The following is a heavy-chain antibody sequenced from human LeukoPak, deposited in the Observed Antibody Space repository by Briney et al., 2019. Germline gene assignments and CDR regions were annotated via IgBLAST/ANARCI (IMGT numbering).Heavy chain of an antibody. D-gene: IGHD6-19*01. Sequence: SVKVSCKASGGTFSSYAISWVRQAPGQGLEWMGRIIPILGIANYAQKFQGRVTITADTSTSTAYMELRSLRSDDTAVYYCARDNQWLGPGYYYGMDVWGQGTTVTVSS. J-gene: IGHJ6*02. CDR1: GGTFSSYA. V-gene: IGHV1-69*04. CDR2: IIPILGIA. CDR3: ARDNQWLGPGYYYGMDV.